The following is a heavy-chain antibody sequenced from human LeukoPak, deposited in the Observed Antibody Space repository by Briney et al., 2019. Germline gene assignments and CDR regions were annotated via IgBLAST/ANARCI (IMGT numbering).Heavy chain of an antibody. D-gene: IGHD2-21*01. J-gene: IGHJ4*02. Sequence: SLRLSCAASGFTFDDYAMHWVRQAPGKGLEWVSGISWNSGSIGYADSVKGRFTISRDNSKNTLYLQMNSLRAEDTAVYYCAKGRSRYCGGDCPQFDYWGQGTLVTVSS. CDR3: AKGRSRYCGGDCPQFDY. CDR2: ISWNSGSI. V-gene: IGHV3-9*01. CDR1: GFTFDDYA.